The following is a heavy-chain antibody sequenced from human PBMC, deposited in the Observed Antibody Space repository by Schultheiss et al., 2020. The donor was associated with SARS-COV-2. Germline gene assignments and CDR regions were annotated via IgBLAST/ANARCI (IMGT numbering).Heavy chain of an antibody. D-gene: IGHD3-10*01. CDR3: ARDQAVQGGGGWFDP. CDR2: SNAGNGNT. Sequence: ASVKVSCKASGYTFTSYAMHWVRQAPGQRLEWMGWSNAGNGNTKYSQKLQGRVTMTTDTSTSTAYMELRSLRSDDTAVYYCARDQAVQGGGGWFDPWGQGALVTVSS. CDR1: GYTFTSYA. V-gene: IGHV1-3*01. J-gene: IGHJ5*02.